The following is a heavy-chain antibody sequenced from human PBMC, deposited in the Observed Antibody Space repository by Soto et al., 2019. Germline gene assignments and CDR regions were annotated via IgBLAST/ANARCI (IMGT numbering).Heavy chain of an antibody. CDR2: IYYSGST. CDR1: GVSISSGGYY. D-gene: IGHD3-22*01. V-gene: IGHV4-31*03. Sequence: SETLSLTCTFSGVSISSGGYYWSWIRQHPGKGLEWIGYIYYSGSTYYNPSLKSRVTISVDTSKNQFSLKLSSVTAADTAVYYCARGEIVAKIYDAFDIWGQGTMVTVSS. CDR3: ARGEIVAKIYDAFDI. J-gene: IGHJ3*02.